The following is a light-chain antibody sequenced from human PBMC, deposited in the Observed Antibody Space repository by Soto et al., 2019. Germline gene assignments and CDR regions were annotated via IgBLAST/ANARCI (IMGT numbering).Light chain of an antibody. CDR2: EVS. Sequence: QSVLTQPASVSGSPGQSITISCTGSSSDVGGYNYVSWFQQHPDKAPKLMIYEVSNRPSGVSNRFSGSKSDNTASLTISGLQAEDEADYYCSSYTSSTTLVFGGGTKLTVL. CDR3: SSYTSSTTLV. J-gene: IGLJ3*02. CDR1: SSDVGGYNY. V-gene: IGLV2-14*01.